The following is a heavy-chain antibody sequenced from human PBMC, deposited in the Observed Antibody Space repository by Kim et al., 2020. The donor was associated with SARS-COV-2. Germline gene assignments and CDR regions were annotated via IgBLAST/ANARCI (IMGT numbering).Heavy chain of an antibody. J-gene: IGHJ4*02. CDR2: IDHSGST. Sequence: SETLSLTCAVYGGSVSGYYWSWIRQTPGKGLEWIGEIDHSGSTNNNPSLKSRVTTSLDTSKNQFSLKLTYVSAADTAVYYCAWVHNSGWRGVGGYWGQGT. V-gene: IGHV4-34*01. CDR1: GGSVSGYY. D-gene: IGHD5-12*01. CDR3: AWVHNSGWRGVGGY.